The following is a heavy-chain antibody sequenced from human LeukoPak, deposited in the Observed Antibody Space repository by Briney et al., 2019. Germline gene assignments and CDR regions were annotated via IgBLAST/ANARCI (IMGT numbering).Heavy chain of an antibody. V-gene: IGHV3-11*06. Sequence: PGGSLRLSCAASGFTFSDYYMSWIRQAPGKGLEWVSYISGSSSYTNSADSVTGRFTLSRDNAKNSLYLQMNSLRAEDTAVYFCARSSSGWTKFDYWGQGALVTVSS. CDR1: GFTFSDYY. CDR3: ARSSSGWTKFDY. CDR2: ISGSSSYT. D-gene: IGHD6-19*01. J-gene: IGHJ4*02.